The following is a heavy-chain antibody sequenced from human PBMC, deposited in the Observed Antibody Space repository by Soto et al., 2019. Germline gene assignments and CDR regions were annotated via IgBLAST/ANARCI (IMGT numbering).Heavy chain of an antibody. CDR3: ARSGSYYPARNWFGP. CDR1: GYTFTSYG. CDR2: ISGFNDDT. V-gene: IGHV1-18*01. J-gene: IGHJ5*02. D-gene: IGHD3-10*01. Sequence: QLVQSGVEMKNPGASVKVSCKASGYTFTSYGISWVRQAPGQGLEWMGWISGFNDDTNHAQKVQGRVTVTKDTSTSTAYMELRSLKSDDTAMYYCARSGSYYPARNWFGPWGQGTLVIVSS.